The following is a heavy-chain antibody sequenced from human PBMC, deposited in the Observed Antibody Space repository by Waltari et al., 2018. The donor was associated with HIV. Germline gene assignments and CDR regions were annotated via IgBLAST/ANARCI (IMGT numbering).Heavy chain of an antibody. V-gene: IGHV3-53*01. D-gene: IGHD2-2*02. CDR2: TYSGGST. J-gene: IGHJ6*02. CDR1: GFTVSSHF. CDR3: ARAVVPGRIPHYYYAMDV. Sequence: EVQLVESGGDLIQPGGSLRLSCAASGFTVSSHFMTWVRQAPGKGLEWVSLTYSGGSTYYANSVQGRFTVSRDISKNTLYLQMSGLRGDDTAVYYCARAVVPGRIPHYYYAMDVWGQGTTVTVSS.